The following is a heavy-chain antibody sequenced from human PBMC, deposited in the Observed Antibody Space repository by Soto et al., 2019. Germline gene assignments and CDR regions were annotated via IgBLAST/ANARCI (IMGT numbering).Heavy chain of an antibody. CDR3: AHRKAWQQLVLGDATFDY. D-gene: IGHD6-13*01. Sequence: QITLKESGPTLVKPTQTLTLTCTFSGFSLSTSGVGVGWIRQPPGKALEWLALIYWDDDKRYSPSLKSRLTITKDTSKNQVVLTMTNMDPVDTATYYCAHRKAWQQLVLGDATFDYWGQGTLVTVSS. CDR2: IYWDDDK. J-gene: IGHJ4*02. CDR1: GFSLSTSGVG. V-gene: IGHV2-5*02.